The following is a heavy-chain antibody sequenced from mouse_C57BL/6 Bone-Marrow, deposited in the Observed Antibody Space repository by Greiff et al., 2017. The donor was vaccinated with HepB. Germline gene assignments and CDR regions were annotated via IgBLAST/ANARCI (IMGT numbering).Heavy chain of an antibody. V-gene: IGHV1-81*01. J-gene: IGHJ1*03. CDR2: IYPRSGNT. Sequence: VKLQESGAELARPGASVKLSCKASGYTFTSYGISWVKQRTGQGLEWIGEIYPRSGNTYYNEKFKGKATLTADKSSSTAYMELRSLTSEDSAVYFCARWGYYGSSRYFDVWGTGTTVTVSS. CDR1: GYTFTSYG. CDR3: ARWGYYGSSRYFDV. D-gene: IGHD1-1*01.